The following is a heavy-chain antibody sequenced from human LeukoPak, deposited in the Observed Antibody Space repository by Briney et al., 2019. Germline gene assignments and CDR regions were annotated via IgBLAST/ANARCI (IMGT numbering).Heavy chain of an antibody. Sequence: GGSLRLSCAASGFTFSSYSMNWVRQAPGKGLEWVSSISSSSSYIYYADSVKGRFTISRDNAKNSLYLQMNGLRAEDTAVYYCASPACSSTSCYSGLDVWGKGTTVTVSS. CDR3: ASPACSSTSCYSGLDV. CDR2: ISSSSSYI. V-gene: IGHV3-21*01. D-gene: IGHD2-2*01. CDR1: GFTFSSYS. J-gene: IGHJ6*04.